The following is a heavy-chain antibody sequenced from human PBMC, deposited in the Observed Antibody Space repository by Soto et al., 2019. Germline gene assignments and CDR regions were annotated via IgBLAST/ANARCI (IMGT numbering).Heavy chain of an antibody. D-gene: IGHD3-10*01. J-gene: IGHJ6*02. CDR1: GFTFSSYA. CDR2: VSAGGDMT. Sequence: DVQLLESGGHLVQPGGSLRLSCAASGFTFSSYAMSWVRQAPGKGLEWVSSVSAGGDMTYYSDSVKGRFTISRDNSHHALFLQMNSLRIEDTALYYCARGARGGSGSPASYYYSGLDVWGQGTTVTVS. V-gene: IGHV3-23*01. CDR3: ARGARGGSGSPASYYYSGLDV.